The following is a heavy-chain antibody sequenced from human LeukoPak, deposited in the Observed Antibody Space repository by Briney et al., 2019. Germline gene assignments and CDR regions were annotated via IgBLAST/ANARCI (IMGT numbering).Heavy chain of an antibody. V-gene: IGHV1-2*02. CDR2: INPNSGGT. J-gene: IGHJ3*02. CDR3: ARDGLLQEWLEGAFDI. Sequence: ASVKGSCKASGYTFTGDYMYWVRQAPGQGLECMGWINPNSGGTNYAQKFQGRVTMTRDTSISTAYMELSRLRSDDTAVYYCARDGLLQEWLEGAFDIWGQGTMVTVSS. CDR1: GYTFTGDY. D-gene: IGHD6-19*01.